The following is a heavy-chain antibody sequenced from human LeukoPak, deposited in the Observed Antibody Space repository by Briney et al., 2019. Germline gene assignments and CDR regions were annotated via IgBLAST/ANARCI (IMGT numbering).Heavy chain of an antibody. V-gene: IGHV3-64D*06. CDR3: VKPRDGYNWGAFDI. J-gene: IGHJ3*02. Sequence: GGSLRLSCSASGFIFSSYAMHWARQAPGKGLEYVSAISSNGGSTYYADSVKGRFTISRDSSKNTLYLQMSSLRAEDTAVYYCVKPRDGYNWGAFDIWGQGTMVTVSS. D-gene: IGHD5-24*01. CDR2: ISSNGGST. CDR1: GFIFSSYA.